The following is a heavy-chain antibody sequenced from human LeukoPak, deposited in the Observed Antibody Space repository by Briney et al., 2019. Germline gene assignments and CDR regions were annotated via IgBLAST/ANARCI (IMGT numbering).Heavy chain of an antibody. Sequence: SETLSLTCTVSGGSISSGGYYWSWIRQPPGKGLEWIGYIYHSGSTYYNPSLKSRVTISVDRSKNQFSLKLSSVTAADTAVYYCARVVYGYGDYGVDYWGQGTLVTVSS. CDR3: ARVVYGYGDYGVDY. CDR1: GGSISSGGYY. CDR2: IYHSGST. J-gene: IGHJ4*02. V-gene: IGHV4-30-2*01. D-gene: IGHD4-17*01.